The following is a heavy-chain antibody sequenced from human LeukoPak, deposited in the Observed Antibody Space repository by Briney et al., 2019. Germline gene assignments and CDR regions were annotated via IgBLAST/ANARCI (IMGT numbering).Heavy chain of an antibody. J-gene: IGHJ3*02. CDR1: GYTFTSYG. CDR2: ISAYNGKT. V-gene: IGHV1-18*01. CDR3: ARDRYSGSYYDAFDI. D-gene: IGHD1-26*01. Sequence: ASVKVSCKASGYTFTSYGVSWVRQAPGQGLEWMGWISAYNGKTNYAQKLQGRVTMTTDTSTSTAYMERRSLRSDDTAVYYCARDRYSGSYYDAFDIWGQGTMVTVSS.